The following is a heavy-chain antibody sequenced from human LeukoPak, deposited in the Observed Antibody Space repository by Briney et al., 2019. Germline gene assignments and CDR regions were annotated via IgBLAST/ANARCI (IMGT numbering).Heavy chain of an antibody. CDR1: GFTLSSYW. V-gene: IGHV3-7*01. D-gene: IGHD6-19*01. CDR3: ARESVAGYYFDY. J-gene: IGHJ4*02. Sequence: GGSLRLSCAASGFTLSSYWMSWVRQAPGKGLEWVANIKQDGSETYYVDCVKGRFTISRDNAKNSLYLQMNSLRAEDTAVYYCARESVAGYYFDYWGQGTLVTVSS. CDR2: IKQDGSET.